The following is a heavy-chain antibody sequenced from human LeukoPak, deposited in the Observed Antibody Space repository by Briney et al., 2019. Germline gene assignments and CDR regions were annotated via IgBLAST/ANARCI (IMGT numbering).Heavy chain of an antibody. CDR2: IYHSGST. V-gene: IGHV4-59*08. CDR3: ARRRYDYVWGSYRPFDY. CDR1: GGSISGNY. J-gene: IGHJ4*02. Sequence: PSETLSLTCTVSGGSISGNYWTWIRQPARKGLEWIGSIYHSGSTYYNPSLKSRVTISVDTSKNQFSLKLSSVTAADTAVYYCARRRYDYVWGSYRPFDYWGQGTLVTVSS. D-gene: IGHD3-16*02.